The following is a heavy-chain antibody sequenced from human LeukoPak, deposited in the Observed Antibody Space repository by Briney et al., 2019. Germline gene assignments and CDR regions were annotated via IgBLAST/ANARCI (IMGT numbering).Heavy chain of an antibody. CDR1: GGSISSGSYY. CDR3: ARGPDYVWGSYSD. D-gene: IGHD3-16*01. V-gene: IGHV4-61*02. CDR2: IYTSGST. Sequence: PSETLSLTCTVSGGSISSGSYYWSWIRQPAGKGLEWIGRIYTSGSTNYNPSLKSRVTMSVDTSKNQFSLKLSSVTAADTAVYYCARGPDYVWGSYSDWGQGTLVTVSS. J-gene: IGHJ4*02.